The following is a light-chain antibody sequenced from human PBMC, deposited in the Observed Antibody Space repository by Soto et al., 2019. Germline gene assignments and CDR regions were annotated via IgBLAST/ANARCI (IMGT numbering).Light chain of an antibody. V-gene: IGKV1-39*01. CDR3: HQSYSTTWT. J-gene: IGKJ1*01. CDR1: QSISSW. CDR2: AAS. Sequence: DIQMTQSPSTLSASLGDRVTITCWASQSISSWLAWYQQKLGRAPRLLIYAASSLQSGVPSRFSGSGSETDFTLTISSLQPEDFATYSCHQSYSTTWTFGQGTKV.